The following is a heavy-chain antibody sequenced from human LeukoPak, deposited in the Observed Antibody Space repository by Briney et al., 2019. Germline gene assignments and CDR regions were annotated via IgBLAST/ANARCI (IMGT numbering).Heavy chain of an antibody. CDR1: GFTFSSFA. CDR2: ISGSGHNT. Sequence: GGSLTLSCAASGFTFSSFAMSWVRQAPGKGLEWVSTISGSGHNTHYADSVKGRFTISKDNTENPVYLQMSSRRAEDTAVYYCADPGGSGAQFDLWGRGTLLTVSS. V-gene: IGHV3-23*01. D-gene: IGHD3-10*01. CDR3: ADPGGSGAQFDL. J-gene: IGHJ2*01.